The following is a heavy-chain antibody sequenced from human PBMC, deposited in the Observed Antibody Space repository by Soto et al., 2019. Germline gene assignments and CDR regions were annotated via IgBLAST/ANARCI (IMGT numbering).Heavy chain of an antibody. CDR2: TYYRSKWYN. D-gene: IGHD1-1*01. J-gene: IGHJ3*02. V-gene: IGHV6-1*01. Sequence: LLRQSQTLSLTCAISGDSVSSNSAAWNWIRQSPSRGLEWLGRTYYRSKWYNDYAVSVKSRITINPDTSKNQFSLQLNSVTPEDTAVYYCARTTNWNDATDAFDIWGQGTMVTVSS. CDR3: ARTTNWNDATDAFDI. CDR1: GDSVSSNSAA.